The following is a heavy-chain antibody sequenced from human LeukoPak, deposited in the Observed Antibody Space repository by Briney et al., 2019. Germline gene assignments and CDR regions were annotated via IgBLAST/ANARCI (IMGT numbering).Heavy chain of an antibody. CDR3: ARVRMVYAPNFDY. Sequence: SETLSLTCTVSGGSINSYYWSWIRQPPGKGLEWIGYIFYSGGTTYNPSLKSRVTISVDRSKNQFSLKLSSVTAADTAVYYCARVRMVYAPNFDYWGQGALVTVSS. V-gene: IGHV4-59*12. CDR1: GGSINSYY. J-gene: IGHJ4*02. D-gene: IGHD2-8*01. CDR2: IFYSGGT.